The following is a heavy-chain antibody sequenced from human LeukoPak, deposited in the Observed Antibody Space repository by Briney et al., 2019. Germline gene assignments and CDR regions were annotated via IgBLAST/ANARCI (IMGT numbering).Heavy chain of an antibody. V-gene: IGHV4-39*07. D-gene: IGHD2-2*01. CDR2: IYYSGST. CDR3: AVVPAAMDIS. Sequence: SETLSLTCTVPGGSISSSSYYWGWIRQPPGKGLEWIGSIYYSGSTYYNPSLKSRVTISVDTSKNQFSLKLSSVTAADTAVYYCAVVPAAMDISWGQGTLVTVSS. J-gene: IGHJ5*02. CDR1: GGSISSSSYY.